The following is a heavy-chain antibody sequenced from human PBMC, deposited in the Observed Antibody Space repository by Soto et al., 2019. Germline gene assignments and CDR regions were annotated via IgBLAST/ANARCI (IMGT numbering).Heavy chain of an antibody. J-gene: IGHJ4*02. V-gene: IGHV5-51*01. CDR1: GYSFSTYW. D-gene: IGHD6-19*01. CDR2: IYPGDSDT. Sequence: GESLKISCKASGYSFSTYWIGWVRQMPGKGLEWMGIIYPGDSDTRYSPSFQGQVTTSADKSISTAYLQWSSLKASDTAMYFCARHSRRSSGWYGDYWGQGTLVTVSS. CDR3: ARHSRRSSGWYGDY.